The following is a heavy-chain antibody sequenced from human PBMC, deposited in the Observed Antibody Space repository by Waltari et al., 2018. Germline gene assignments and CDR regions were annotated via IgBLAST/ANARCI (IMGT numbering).Heavy chain of an antibody. CDR2: IYAPGST. CDR3: ARLPYNNIYFYYYMDV. CDR1: GGSISTYY. J-gene: IGHJ6*03. D-gene: IGHD3-10*01. Sequence: VQLQESGPGLVKPSETLSLTCTVYGGSISTYYWSWIRQPAGKGLEWIGRIYAPGSTNYNPSLKSRVTMSVDTSKNQFSLKLSSVTAADTAVYYCARLPYNNIYFYYYMDVWGKGTTVTVSS. V-gene: IGHV4-4*07.